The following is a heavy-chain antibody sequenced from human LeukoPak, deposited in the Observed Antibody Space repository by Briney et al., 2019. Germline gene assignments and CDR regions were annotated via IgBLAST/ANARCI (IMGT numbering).Heavy chain of an antibody. J-gene: IGHJ4*02. D-gene: IGHD3-16*01. CDR3: ARNHVGLGL. V-gene: IGHV1-18*01. CDR2: INTRNGNA. CDR1: HYTFTTHE. Sequence: GASVSVSCTPSHYTFTTHEIIWVRQAPGQGLEWIGWINTRNGNANYARQLQGRVTMTTDTSTSTSYMELASLRFDDAAIYYCARNHVGLGLWGQGTLVTVSS.